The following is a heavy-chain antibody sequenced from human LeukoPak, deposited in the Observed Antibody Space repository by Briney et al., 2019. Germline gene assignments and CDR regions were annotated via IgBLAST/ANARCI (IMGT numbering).Heavy chain of an antibody. CDR1: GGSISSSSYY. CDR2: IYYSGST. V-gene: IGHV4-39*01. CDR3: ARAGYCTNGVCYSYYYYYMDV. J-gene: IGHJ6*03. Sequence: SETLSLTCTVSGGSISSSSYYWGWIRQPPGKGLEWIGSIYYSGSTYYNPSLKSRVTISVDTSKNQFSLKLSSVTAADTAVYYCARAGYCTNGVCYSYYYYYMDVWGKGTTVTVSS. D-gene: IGHD2-8*01.